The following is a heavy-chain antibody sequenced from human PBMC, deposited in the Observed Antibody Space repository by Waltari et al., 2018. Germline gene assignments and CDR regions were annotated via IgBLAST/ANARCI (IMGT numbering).Heavy chain of an antibody. D-gene: IGHD3-16*01. V-gene: IGHV4-39*02. J-gene: IGHJ4*02. CDR2: IYYSGTS. CDR1: GDSMTNSNYY. CDR3: ARRPMGAAFDY. Sequence: QLQMHESGPGLVKSSETLSLTCTVSGDSMTNSNYYWAWIRPPPGKGLEWIGDIYYSGTSFYNPSLMSRLTISADTSKNHFSLSLTSVTVADTAIYYCARRPMGAAFDYWGQGVLVTISS.